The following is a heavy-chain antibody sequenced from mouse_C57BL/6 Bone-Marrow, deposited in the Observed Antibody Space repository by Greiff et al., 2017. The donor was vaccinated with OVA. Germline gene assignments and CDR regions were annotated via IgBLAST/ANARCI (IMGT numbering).Heavy chain of an antibody. CDR3: ARDCVYAMDY. CDR2: IYPRDGSN. CDR1: GYTITSYD. Sequence: QVQLQQSGPELVKPGASVKLSCKASGYTITSYDINWVKQRPGQGLEWIGRIYPRDGSNKYNQKFKGKATLTVDTSSNTAYMELHSLTSEDSAVYFCARDCVYAMDYWGQGTSVTVSS. V-gene: IGHV1-85*01. J-gene: IGHJ4*01.